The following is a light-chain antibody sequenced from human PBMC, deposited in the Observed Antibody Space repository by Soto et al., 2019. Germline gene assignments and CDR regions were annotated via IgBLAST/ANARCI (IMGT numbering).Light chain of an antibody. CDR2: NTD. CDR3: ILYMGRGISV. V-gene: IGLV8-61*01. J-gene: IGLJ3*02. CDR1: SGSVSSTSY. Sequence: QTVVPQEPSLSVSPGGTVTLTCGWTSGSVSSTSYPSWYQQTPGQAPRTLIYNTDTRSSGVPDRFSGSILGNKAALTITGAQADDECDYYCILYMGRGISVFGGGTKLTVL.